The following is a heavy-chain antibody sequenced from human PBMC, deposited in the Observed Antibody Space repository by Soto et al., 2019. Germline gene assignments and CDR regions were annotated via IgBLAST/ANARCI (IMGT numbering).Heavy chain of an antibody. CDR1: GFTFSSYA. J-gene: IGHJ4*02. Sequence: GGSLRLSCAASGFTFSSYAMSWVRQAPGKGLEWVSAISGSGGSTYYPDSAKGRFTISRDNSQNTLYLQMNSLRADDTAVYYCARDISGGGVGYWGQGILVTVSS. CDR2: ISGSGGST. D-gene: IGHD3-16*01. CDR3: ARDISGGGVGY. V-gene: IGHV3-23*01.